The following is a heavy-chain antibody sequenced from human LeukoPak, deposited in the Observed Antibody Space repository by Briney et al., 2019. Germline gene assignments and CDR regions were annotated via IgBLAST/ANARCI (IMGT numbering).Heavy chain of an antibody. D-gene: IGHD3-22*01. CDR1: GFTFSNYW. CDR3: ARGLGQYYDTSDNWFDP. V-gene: IGHV3-74*01. CDR2: INSDGINT. Sequence: GGSLRLSCAASGFTFSNYWMHWVRQAPGKGLVWVSRINSDGINTSYADSVKGRFTISRDNAKNTLNLQMNSLRAEDTAVYYCARGLGQYYDTSDNWFDPWGQGTLVTVSS. J-gene: IGHJ5*02.